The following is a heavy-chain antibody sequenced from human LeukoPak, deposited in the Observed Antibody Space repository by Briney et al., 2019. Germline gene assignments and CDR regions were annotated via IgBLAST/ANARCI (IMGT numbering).Heavy chain of an antibody. CDR3: APSQSYCGGNCYTGDAFDF. D-gene: IGHD2-21*01. Sequence: ASVKVSCKASGYTFTRSYMHWVRQAPGQGLEWMGWINPNSGGTNYAQKFQGRGTMTRDTSITPAYMELSRLRSEDTAVYYCAPSQSYCGGNCYTGDAFDFWGQGTMVTVSS. V-gene: IGHV1-2*02. CDR1: GYTFTRSY. CDR2: INPNSGGT. J-gene: IGHJ3*01.